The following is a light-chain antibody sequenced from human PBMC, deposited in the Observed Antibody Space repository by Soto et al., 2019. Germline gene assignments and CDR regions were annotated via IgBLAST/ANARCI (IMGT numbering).Light chain of an antibody. J-gene: IGKJ1*01. CDR2: GAS. Sequence: EIVLTQSPGTLSLSPGERATLSCRASQSVSSSYLAWYQQKPGQAPRHLIYGASSRATGIPDRFSGSGSGTDFTLTISRLEPEDFAVYYCQQYDSSPVTFVQGTKVEIK. CDR1: QSVSSSY. CDR3: QQYDSSPVT. V-gene: IGKV3-20*01.